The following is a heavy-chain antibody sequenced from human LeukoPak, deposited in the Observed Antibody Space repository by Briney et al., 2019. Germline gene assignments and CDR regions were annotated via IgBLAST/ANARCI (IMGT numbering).Heavy chain of an antibody. D-gene: IGHD1-26*01. CDR1: GFTFSSYG. CDR3: AKPTRGGGSFLIDF. Sequence: PGRSLRLSCAASGFTFSSYGMHWPRQAPGKGLEWVAVIWNDGSDKYYADSVKGRFTISRDNSKNTLYLQMNSLRAEDTAVYYCAKPTRGGGSFLIDFWGQGTLVTVSS. J-gene: IGHJ4*02. V-gene: IGHV3-33*06. CDR2: IWNDGSDK.